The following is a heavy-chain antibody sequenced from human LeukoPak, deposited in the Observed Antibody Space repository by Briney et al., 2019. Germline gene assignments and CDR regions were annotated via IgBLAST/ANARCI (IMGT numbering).Heavy chain of an antibody. CDR1: GGTFSSYA. D-gene: IGHD3-22*01. Sequence: ASMKVSCKASGGTFSSYAISWVRQAPGQGLEWMGGIIPIIDTANYAQKFQGRVTITADESTSTAYMELSSLRSEDTAVYYCARASIDSRLRYYYGMDVWGQGTTVTVSS. CDR3: ARASIDSRLRYYYGMDV. CDR2: IIPIIDTA. J-gene: IGHJ6*02. V-gene: IGHV1-69*13.